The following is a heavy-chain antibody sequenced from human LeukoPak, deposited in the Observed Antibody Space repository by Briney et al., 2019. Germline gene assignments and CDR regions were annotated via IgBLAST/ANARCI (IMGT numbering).Heavy chain of an antibody. J-gene: IGHJ3*02. CDR2: IYTSGST. CDR3: AREYLGVVPAAKLGYAFDI. CDR1: GGSISSGSCY. D-gene: IGHD2-2*01. Sequence: TLSLTCTVSGGSISSGSCYWSWIRQPAGKGLEWIGRIYTSGSTNYNPSLKSRVTISVDTSKNQFSLKLSSVTAADTAVYYCAREYLGVVPAAKLGYAFDIWGQGTMVTVSS. V-gene: IGHV4-61*02.